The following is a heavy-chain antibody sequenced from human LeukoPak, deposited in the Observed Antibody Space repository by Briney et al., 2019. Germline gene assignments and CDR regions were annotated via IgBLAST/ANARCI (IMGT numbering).Heavy chain of an antibody. J-gene: IGHJ4*02. CDR1: GFTFSSYS. V-gene: IGHV3-21*01. D-gene: IGHD6-13*01. Sequence: GGSPRLSCAASGFTFSSYSMNWVRQAPGKGLEWVSSISSSSSYIYYADSVKGRFTISRDNAKNSLYLQMNSLRAEDTAAYYCARGKPAAGDYWGQGTLVTVSS. CDR3: ARGKPAAGDY. CDR2: ISSSSSYI.